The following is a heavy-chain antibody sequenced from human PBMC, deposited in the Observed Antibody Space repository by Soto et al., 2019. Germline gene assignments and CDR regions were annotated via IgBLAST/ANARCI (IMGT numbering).Heavy chain of an antibody. CDR3: ARDPYSGYALYYFDY. Sequence: ASVKVSCKASGSTFTSYAMHWVRQPPGQRLEWMGWINAGNGNTKYSQKFQGRVTITRDTSASTAYMELSSLRSEDTAVYYCARDPYSGYALYYFDYWGQGTLVTVSS. CDR2: INAGNGNT. D-gene: IGHD5-12*01. V-gene: IGHV1-3*01. J-gene: IGHJ4*02. CDR1: GSTFTSYA.